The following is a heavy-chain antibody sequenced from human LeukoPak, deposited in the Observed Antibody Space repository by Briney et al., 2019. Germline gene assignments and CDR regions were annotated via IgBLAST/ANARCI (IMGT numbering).Heavy chain of an antibody. V-gene: IGHV3-74*01. CDR3: ARGRNAGGPYYSDY. D-gene: IGHD4-23*01. Sequence: PGGSLRLSCAASGFTFSSYWMHWVRQAPGKGLVWVSRINSDGSSTNYADSVKGRFTISRDNAKNSLFLQLSSLRDEDTAVYYCARGRNAGGPYYSDYWGQGTLVTVSS. J-gene: IGHJ4*02. CDR2: INSDGSST. CDR1: GFTFSSYW.